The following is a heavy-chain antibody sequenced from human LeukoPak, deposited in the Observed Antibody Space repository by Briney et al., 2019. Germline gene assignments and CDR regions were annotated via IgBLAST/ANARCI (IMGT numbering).Heavy chain of an antibody. CDR2: IYYSGST. D-gene: IGHD3-10*01. V-gene: IGHV4-39*01. Sequence: SETLSLTCTVSGGSISSSSYYWGWIRQPPRKGLEWIGSIYYSGSTYYYPSLKSRVTISVDTSENHFSLKLSSVTAADTAVYYCARQGRDYYFGSSPTFDIWGQGTMVTVSS. CDR3: ARQGRDYYFGSSPTFDI. J-gene: IGHJ3*02. CDR1: GGSISSSSYY.